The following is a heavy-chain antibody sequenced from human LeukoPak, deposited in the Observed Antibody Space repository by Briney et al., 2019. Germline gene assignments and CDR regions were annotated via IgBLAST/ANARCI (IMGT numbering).Heavy chain of an antibody. CDR2: IYYNGST. V-gene: IGHV4-30-4*01. D-gene: IGHD3-22*01. Sequence: PSQTLSLTCTVSGGSISRGDYYWSWVRQPPGKGLERIGYIYYNGSTYYNPSLKSRVTISVDTSKNQFSLKLSSVTAADTAMYYCARVYYYDNSGYGKDYFDYWGQGTLVSVSS. J-gene: IGHJ4*02. CDR3: ARVYYYDNSGYGKDYFDY. CDR1: GGSISRGDYY.